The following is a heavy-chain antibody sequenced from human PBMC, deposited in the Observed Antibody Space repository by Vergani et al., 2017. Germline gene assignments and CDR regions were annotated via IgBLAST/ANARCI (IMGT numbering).Heavy chain of an antibody. D-gene: IGHD2-2*01. CDR2: IIPIFSTA. J-gene: IGHJ6*02. Sequence: QVQLVQSGAEVKKPGSSVKVSCKASGGTFSSYAISWVRQAPGQGLEWMGGIIPIFSTANYAQKFQGRVTITADESTSTAYMELSSLRSEDTAVYYCARDRGYCSSTSCYVLPDYYYYYGMDVWGQGTTVTVSS. V-gene: IGHV1-69*01. CDR3: ARDRGYCSSTSCYVLPDYYYYYGMDV. CDR1: GGTFSSYA.